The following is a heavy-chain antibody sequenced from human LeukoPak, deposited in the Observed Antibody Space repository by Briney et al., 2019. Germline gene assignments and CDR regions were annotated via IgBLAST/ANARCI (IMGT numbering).Heavy chain of an antibody. CDR1: GGSFSGYY. Sequence: SETLSHTCAVYGGSFSGYYWSWIRQPPGKGLEWIGEINHSGSTNYNPSLKSRVTISVDTSKNQFSLKLSSVTAADTAVYYCARDGGRWLQFAYFDYWGQGTLVTVSS. V-gene: IGHV4-34*01. CDR3: ARDGGRWLQFAYFDY. CDR2: INHSGST. D-gene: IGHD5-24*01. J-gene: IGHJ4*02.